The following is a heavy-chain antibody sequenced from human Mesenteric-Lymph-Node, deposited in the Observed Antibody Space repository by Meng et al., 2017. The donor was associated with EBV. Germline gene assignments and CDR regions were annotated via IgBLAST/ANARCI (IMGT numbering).Heavy chain of an antibody. CDR2: IWNHRRSD. CDR1: GFTFSSYG. V-gene: IGHV3-33*01. J-gene: IGHJ4*02. D-gene: IGHD3-22*01. CDR3: ARDDDTSGHYSYFGY. Sequence: QVQPVGSGGGVVQPGRSLRLSCTASGFTFSSYGMHWVRQAPGKGLEWVGGIWNHRRSDLYADSVKGRFTISRDNSKNTLYLQMNSLRAEDTAIYYCARDDDTSGHYSYFGYWGQGTLVTVSS.